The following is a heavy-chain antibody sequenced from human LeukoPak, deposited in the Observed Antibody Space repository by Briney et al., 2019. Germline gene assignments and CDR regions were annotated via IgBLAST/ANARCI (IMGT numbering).Heavy chain of an antibody. V-gene: IGHV3-30*18. CDR2: ISYDGSNK. D-gene: IGHD5-18*01. J-gene: IGHJ3*01. CDR3: AKDNLGLWLRYAFDV. CDR1: GFTFSSYG. Sequence: PGRSLRLSCAASGFTFSSYGMHWVRQAPGKGLEWVAVISYDGSNKYYADSVKGRFTISRDNSKNTLYLQMNSLGAEDTAVYYCAKDNLGLWLRYAFDVWGQGTMVTVSS.